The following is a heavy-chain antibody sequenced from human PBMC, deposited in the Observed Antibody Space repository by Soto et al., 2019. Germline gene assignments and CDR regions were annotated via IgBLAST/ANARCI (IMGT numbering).Heavy chain of an antibody. CDR3: ARRYYDFWSGYLTLYYYYYYGMDV. Sequence: ASVKVSCKASGYTSTSYDINCVRQATGQGLEWMGWMNPNSGNTGYAQKFQGRVTMTRNTSISTAYMELSSLRSEDTAVYYCARRYYDFWSGYLTLYYYYYYGMDVWGQGTTVTVSS. J-gene: IGHJ6*02. CDR2: MNPNSGNT. V-gene: IGHV1-8*01. D-gene: IGHD3-3*01. CDR1: GYTSTSYD.